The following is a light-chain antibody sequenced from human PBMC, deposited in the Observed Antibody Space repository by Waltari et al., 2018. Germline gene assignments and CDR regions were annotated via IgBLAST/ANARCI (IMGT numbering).Light chain of an antibody. V-gene: IGLV6-57*03. Sequence: NFMLTQPHSVSESPGKTVTISCTRSSGSIASNYVQWYQQRPGSAPTTVIYKDNQRPSGVPKRFFGSIDSCSNAASLTISGLKTEDEADYYCQSYDSSNQVVFGGGTKLIVL. CDR3: QSYDSSNQVV. CDR1: SGSIASNY. CDR2: KDN. J-gene: IGLJ2*01.